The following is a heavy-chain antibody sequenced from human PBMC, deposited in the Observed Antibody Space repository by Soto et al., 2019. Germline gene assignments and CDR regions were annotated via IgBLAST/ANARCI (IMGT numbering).Heavy chain of an antibody. CDR2: ASYDGSNK. J-gene: IGHJ6*03. V-gene: IGHV3-30*18. Sequence: PGGSLRLSCAASGFTFSSYGMHWVRQAPGKGLEWVAVASYDGSNKYYADSVKGRFTISRDNSKNTVYLQMNSLRAEDTAVYYCAKVSAQLVXYFYFHYMDVWGKGTTVTVSS. CDR1: GFTFSSYG. CDR3: AKVSAQLVXYFYFHYMDV. D-gene: IGHD6-6*01.